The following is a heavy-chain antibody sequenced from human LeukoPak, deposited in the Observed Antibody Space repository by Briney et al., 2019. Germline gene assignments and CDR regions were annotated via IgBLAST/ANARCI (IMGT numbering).Heavy chain of an antibody. V-gene: IGHV3-33*01. D-gene: IGHD7-27*01. CDR3: ARGRLTGDNFDY. CDR1: GFTFSSYG. CDR2: IWYDGSNK. Sequence: GGSLRLSCAASGFTFSSYGMHWVRQAPGKGLEWVAVIWYDGSNKYYTDSVKGRFTISRDNSKNTLYLQMNSLRAEDTAVYYCARGRLTGDNFDYWGQGTLVTVSS. J-gene: IGHJ4*02.